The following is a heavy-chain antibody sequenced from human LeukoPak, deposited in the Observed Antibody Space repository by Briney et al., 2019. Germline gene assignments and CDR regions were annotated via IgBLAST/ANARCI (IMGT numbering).Heavy chain of an antibody. CDR3: ARDGVLGRIAAAGYYFDY. D-gene: IGHD6-13*01. Sequence: KPGGSLRLSCAASGFTFSSYSMNWVRQAPGKGLEWVSSISSSSSDIYYADSVKGRFTISRDNAKNSLYLQMNSLRAEDTAVYYCARDGVLGRIAAAGYYFDYWGQGTLVTVSS. CDR2: ISSSSSDI. J-gene: IGHJ4*02. V-gene: IGHV3-21*01. CDR1: GFTFSSYS.